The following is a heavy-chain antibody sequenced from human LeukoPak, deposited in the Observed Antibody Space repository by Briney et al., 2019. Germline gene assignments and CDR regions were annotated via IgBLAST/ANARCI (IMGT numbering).Heavy chain of an antibody. J-gene: IGHJ4*02. CDR3: ATMGATNFDH. CDR2: INANSGGT. D-gene: IGHD1-26*01. V-gene: IGHV1-2*02. CDR1: GYTFTAYY. Sequence: ASVKVSCKASGYTFTAYYIHWVRQAPGQGLEWMGWINANSGGTDYAQKFQGRVIMTRDTSIRTAYMEVSRLGSDDTAEYYCATMGATNFDHWGQGTLVTVSS.